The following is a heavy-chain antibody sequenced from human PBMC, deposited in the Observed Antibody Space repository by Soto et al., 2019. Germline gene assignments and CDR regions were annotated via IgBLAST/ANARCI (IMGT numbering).Heavy chain of an antibody. Sequence: GGSLRLSCAASGFTFSSYSMNWVRQAPGKGLEWVSSISSSSSYIYYADSVKGRFTISRDNAKNSLYLQMNSLRAEDTAVYYCARAVFGDSSGYYYGWAFDIWGQGTMVT. CDR3: ARAVFGDSSGYYYGWAFDI. V-gene: IGHV3-21*01. CDR2: ISSSSSYI. J-gene: IGHJ3*02. CDR1: GFTFSSYS. D-gene: IGHD3-22*01.